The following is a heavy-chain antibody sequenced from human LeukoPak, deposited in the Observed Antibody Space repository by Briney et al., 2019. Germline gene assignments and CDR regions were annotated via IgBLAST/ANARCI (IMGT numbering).Heavy chain of an antibody. Sequence: ASVKVSCKASGYTFTGYYMHWVRQAPGQGLEWMGWINPNSGGTNYAQKFQGRVTMTRDTSISTAYMELSRLRSDDTAVYYCARENYYDSSALGNDYRGQGTLVTVSS. V-gene: IGHV1-2*02. CDR1: GYTFTGYY. J-gene: IGHJ4*02. CDR2: INPNSGGT. D-gene: IGHD3-22*01. CDR3: ARENYYDSSALGNDY.